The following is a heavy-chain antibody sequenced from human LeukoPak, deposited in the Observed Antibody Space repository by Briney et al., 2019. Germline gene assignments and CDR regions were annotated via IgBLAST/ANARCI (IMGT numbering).Heavy chain of an antibody. CDR2: IKTDGTRT. J-gene: IGHJ1*01. Sequence: QAGGSLRLSCAASDFKFSDYWMYWVRQVPGKGLVWVSRIKTDGTRTNYADFVKGRFTISRDNSKNTLYLQMNSLRAEDTAVYYCAVLTSGWRFQHWGQGTLVTVSS. CDR3: AVLTSGWRFQH. V-gene: IGHV3-74*01. CDR1: DFKFSDYW. D-gene: IGHD6-19*01.